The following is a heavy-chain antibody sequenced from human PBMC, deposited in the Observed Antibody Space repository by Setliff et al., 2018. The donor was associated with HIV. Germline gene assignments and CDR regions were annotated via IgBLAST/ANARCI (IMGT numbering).Heavy chain of an antibody. D-gene: IGHD3-22*01. CDR2: INHSGST. CDR1: GGSFSGYY. Sequence: LSLTCAVYGGSFSGYYWSWIRQPPGKGLEWIGEINHSGSTNYNPSLKSRVTISVDTSKNQFSLKLSSVTAADTAVFYCARLTTTYYYDSSAYYHPVWGQGTLVT. CDR3: ARLTTTYYYDSSAYYHPV. V-gene: IGHV4-34*01. J-gene: IGHJ4*02.